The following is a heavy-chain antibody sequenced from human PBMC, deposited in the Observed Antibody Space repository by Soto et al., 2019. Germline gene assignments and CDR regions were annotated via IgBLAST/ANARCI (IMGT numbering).Heavy chain of an antibody. CDR2: ISYDGSNK. CDR1: GFTFSSYA. V-gene: IGHV3-30-3*01. J-gene: IGHJ4*02. Sequence: GGSLRLSCAASGFTFSSYAMHWVRQAPGKGLEWVAVISYDGSNKYYADSVKGRFTISRDNSKNTLYLQMNSLRAEDTAVYYCARALYDSSGYYYYTLDYWGQGTLVTVSS. CDR3: ARALYDSSGYYYYTLDY. D-gene: IGHD3-22*01.